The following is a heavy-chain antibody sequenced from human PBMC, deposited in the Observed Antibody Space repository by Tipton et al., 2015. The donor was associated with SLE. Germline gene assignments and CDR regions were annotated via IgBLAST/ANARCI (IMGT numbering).Heavy chain of an antibody. Sequence: TLSLTCTVSGGSISSHYWSWIRQPPGKGLEWIGYIYYSGSTYYNPSLKSRVTISVDTSKNQFSLKLSSVTAADTAVYYCARDQIAMEPHGMDVWGQGTTVTVSS. V-gene: IGHV4-59*11. D-gene: IGHD5-18*01. CDR3: ARDQIAMEPHGMDV. J-gene: IGHJ6*02. CDR2: IYYSGST. CDR1: GGSISSHY.